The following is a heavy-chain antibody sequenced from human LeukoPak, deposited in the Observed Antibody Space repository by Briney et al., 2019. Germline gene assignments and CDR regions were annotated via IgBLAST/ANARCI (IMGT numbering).Heavy chain of an antibody. V-gene: IGHV4-34*01. D-gene: IGHD3-10*01. CDR3: ARGEPGITMVRNQP. CDR1: GGSFSGNY. CDR2: INHSGST. J-gene: IGHJ5*02. Sequence: SETLSLTCAVSGGSFSGNYWTWVRHPPGKGLEWIGEINHSGSTYYNPSLKSRVTISVDTSKNQFSLKLSSVTAADTAVYYCARGEPGITMVRNQPWGQGTLVTVSS.